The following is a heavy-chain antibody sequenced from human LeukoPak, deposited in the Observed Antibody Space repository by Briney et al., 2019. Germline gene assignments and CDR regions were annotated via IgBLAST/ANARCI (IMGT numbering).Heavy chain of an antibody. Sequence: ASVKVSCKASGYTFTSYDINWVRQATGQGLEWMGWMNPNSGNTGYAQKFQGRVTITRNTSISTAYMELSSLRSEDTAVYYCARGTGENYYDSSGSFDYWGQGTLVTVSS. CDR1: GYTFTSYD. D-gene: IGHD3-22*01. CDR2: MNPNSGNT. V-gene: IGHV1-8*03. CDR3: ARGTGENYYDSSGSFDY. J-gene: IGHJ4*02.